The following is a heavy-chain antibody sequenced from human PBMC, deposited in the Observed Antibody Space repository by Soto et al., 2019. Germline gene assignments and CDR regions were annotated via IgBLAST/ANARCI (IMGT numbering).Heavy chain of an antibody. Sequence: PGGSLRLSCAASGFTFSSYAMHWVRQAPGKGLEWVAVISYDGSNKYYADSVKGRFTISRDNSKNTLYLQMNSLRAEDTAVYYCARRPYFRGRLDIWGQGTMVTVSS. CDR1: GFTFSSYA. J-gene: IGHJ3*02. V-gene: IGHV3-30-3*01. D-gene: IGHD6-19*01. CDR3: ARRPYFRGRLDI. CDR2: ISYDGSNK.